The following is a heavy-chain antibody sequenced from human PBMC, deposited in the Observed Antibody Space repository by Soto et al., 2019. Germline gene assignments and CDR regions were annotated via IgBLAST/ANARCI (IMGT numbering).Heavy chain of an antibody. CDR1: GFTVSSNY. J-gene: IGHJ4*02. Sequence: GGSLRLSCAASGFTVSSNYMSWVRQAPGKGLEWVSVIYSGGSTYYADSVKGRFTISRHNSKNTLYLQMNSLRAEDTAVYYCARELGYCTNGVCHYSDYWGQGTLVTVSS. CDR3: ARELGYCTNGVCHYSDY. D-gene: IGHD2-8*01. V-gene: IGHV3-66*01. CDR2: IYSGGST.